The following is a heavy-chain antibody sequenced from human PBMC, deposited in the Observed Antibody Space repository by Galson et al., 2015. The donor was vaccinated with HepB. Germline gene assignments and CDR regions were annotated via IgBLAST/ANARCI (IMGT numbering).Heavy chain of an antibody. Sequence: SVKASCKASGFTFTTSAVQWVRQARGQRLEWVGWIVVGSGHTTYAQKFQERVTITRDMSTSTAYMELSSLSSEDTAMYYCAATAVKGGSSGYYYGLDVWGQGTTVTVSS. D-gene: IGHD6-6*01. CDR1: GFTFTTSA. CDR3: AATAVKGGSSGYYYGLDV. J-gene: IGHJ6*02. CDR2: IVVGSGHT. V-gene: IGHV1-58*01.